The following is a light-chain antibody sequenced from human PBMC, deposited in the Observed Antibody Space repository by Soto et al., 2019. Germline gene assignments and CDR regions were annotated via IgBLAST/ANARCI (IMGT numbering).Light chain of an antibody. J-gene: IGKJ1*01. CDR3: KQYNTFSWT. V-gene: IGKV1-5*01. Sequence: DIQMTHSPSTLSASVGDRVTITCRASEFISSWLAWYQQKPGKAPKLLIYDTSTLASGVPSRFSGSGSGTDFTLTISSLQTDDFATYYCKQYNTFSWTFGPGTRVEIK. CDR2: DTS. CDR1: EFISSW.